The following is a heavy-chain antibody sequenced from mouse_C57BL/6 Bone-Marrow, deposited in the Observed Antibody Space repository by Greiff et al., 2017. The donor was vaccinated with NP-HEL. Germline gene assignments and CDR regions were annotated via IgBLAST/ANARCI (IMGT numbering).Heavy chain of an antibody. V-gene: IGHV5-4*01. CDR3: ARDRPHYYGSSYAWFAY. CDR2: ISDGGSYT. D-gene: IGHD1-1*01. CDR1: GFTFSSYA. J-gene: IGHJ3*01. Sequence: EVKLVESGGGLVKPGGSLKLSCAASGFTFSSYAMSWVRQTPEKRLEWVATISDGGSYTYYPDNVKGRFTISRDNAKNNLYLQMSHLKSEDTAMYYCARDRPHYYGSSYAWFAYWGQGTLVTVSA.